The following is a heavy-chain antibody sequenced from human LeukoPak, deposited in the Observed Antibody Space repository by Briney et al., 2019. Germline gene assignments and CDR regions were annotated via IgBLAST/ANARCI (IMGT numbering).Heavy chain of an antibody. CDR2: IHSGGTT. V-gene: IGHV4-4*07. J-gene: IGHJ3*02. CDR1: GDSISDDY. D-gene: IGHD2-15*01. Sequence: SETLSLTCTVSGDSISDDYYTWMRQPAGKGLEWIGRIHSGGTTNYNPSLMNRVTLSIDKSKKHISLRLTSVTAADTAVYYCATTTERYCSGGSCYGLHAFDIWGQGTMVTVSS. CDR3: ATTTERYCSGGSCYGLHAFDI.